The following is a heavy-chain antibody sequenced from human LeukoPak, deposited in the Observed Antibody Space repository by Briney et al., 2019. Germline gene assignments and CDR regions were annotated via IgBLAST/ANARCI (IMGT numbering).Heavy chain of an antibody. CDR3: ARDNTGSYEY. CDR1: GFTFSNYA. CDR2: ITITGSTT. Sequence: GGSLRLSCAASGFTFSNYAMSWVRQAPGKGLEWVSVITITGSTTYYADSVKGRFTISRDNSKDSLYLQMNSLRTEDTALYYCARDNTGSYEYWGQGTLVTVSP. J-gene: IGHJ4*02. V-gene: IGHV3-43*02. D-gene: IGHD1-26*01.